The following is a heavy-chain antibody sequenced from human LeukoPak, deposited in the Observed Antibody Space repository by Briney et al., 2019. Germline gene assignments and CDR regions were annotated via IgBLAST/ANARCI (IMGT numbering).Heavy chain of an antibody. CDR2: INPNSGGT. CDR3: AREPVVLVPAAIFNWFDP. V-gene: IGHV1-2*02. Sequence: ASVKVSCKASGYTFTGYYIHWVRQAPGQGLEWMGWINPNSGGTHYAQKFQGRVTMTRDTSISTAYMELSRLRSDDTAVYYCAREPVVLVPAAIFNWFDPWGQETLVTVSS. J-gene: IGHJ5*02. CDR1: GYTFTGYY. D-gene: IGHD2-2*01.